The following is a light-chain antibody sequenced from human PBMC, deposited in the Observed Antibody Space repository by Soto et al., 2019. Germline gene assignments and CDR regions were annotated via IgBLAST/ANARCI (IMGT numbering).Light chain of an antibody. Sequence: QSVLTQPPSASGTPGQRVTISCSGSTSNIGTNPVNWYQHLPGTAPKLLIYTNTQRPSGVPDRFSGSKSGTSASLAVSGLQSEDEGDYYCAVWDGSLNVVVFGGGTKLPVL. CDR2: TNT. CDR1: TSNIGTNP. CDR3: AVWDGSLNVVV. J-gene: IGLJ2*01. V-gene: IGLV1-44*01.